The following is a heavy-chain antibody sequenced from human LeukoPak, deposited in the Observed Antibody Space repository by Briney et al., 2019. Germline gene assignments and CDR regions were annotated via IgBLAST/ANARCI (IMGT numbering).Heavy chain of an antibody. V-gene: IGHV1-18*01. CDR3: ARARRDWFDS. J-gene: IGHJ5*01. CDR1: GYTFVSFG. CDR2: VSA. Sequence: ASVKVSCKASGYTFVSFGITWVRQAPGQGLEWMGWVSANRVTMTTDTSTNRAYLEVRSLRSDDTAVYDCARARRDWFDSWGQGTLVTASS.